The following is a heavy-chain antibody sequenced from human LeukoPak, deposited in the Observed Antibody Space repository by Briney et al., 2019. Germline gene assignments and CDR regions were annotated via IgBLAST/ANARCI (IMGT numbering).Heavy chain of an antibody. CDR1: GDSISSSHYY. Sequence: SSETLSLTCTVSGDSISSSHYYWGWIRQSPGKGLEWIGSIYSGGETHYNPSLNSRVTIFLDMSKNRFSLNLISVTATDTAVYYCVRDYSNFVQGDWGQGTLVTVSS. D-gene: IGHD4-11*01. CDR3: VRDYSNFVQGD. J-gene: IGHJ4*02. CDR2: IYSGGET. V-gene: IGHV4-39*02.